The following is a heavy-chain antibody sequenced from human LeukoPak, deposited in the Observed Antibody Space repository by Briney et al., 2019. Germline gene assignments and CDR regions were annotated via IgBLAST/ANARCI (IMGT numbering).Heavy chain of an antibody. CDR3: ARLVGSSGRLDY. CDR1: GYTFTGSY. V-gene: IGHV1-2*02. CDR2: INPNSGGT. D-gene: IGHD6-6*01. Sequence: ASVKVSCKASGYTFTGSYMYWVRQGPGQGLEWMGWINPNSGGTNYAQKFQGRVTMTTDTSISTAYMELSSLRSEDTAEYYCARLVGSSGRLDYWGQGTLVTVSS. J-gene: IGHJ4*02.